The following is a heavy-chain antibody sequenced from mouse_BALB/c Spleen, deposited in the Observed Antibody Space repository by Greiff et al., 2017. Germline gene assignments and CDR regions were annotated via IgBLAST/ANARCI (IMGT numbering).Heavy chain of an antibody. Sequence: VQLQQSGPELVKPGASVKISCKASGYSFTGYYMHWVKQSHVKSLEWIGRINPYNGATSYNQNFKDKASLTVDKSSSTAYMELHSLTSEDSAVYYCARGAPYHYFDYWGQGTTLTVSS. CDR3: ARGAPYHYFDY. V-gene: IGHV1-31*01. J-gene: IGHJ2*01. CDR2: INPYNGAT. CDR1: GYSFTGYY.